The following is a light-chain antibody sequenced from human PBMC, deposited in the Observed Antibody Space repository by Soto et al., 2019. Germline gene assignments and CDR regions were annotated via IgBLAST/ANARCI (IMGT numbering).Light chain of an antibody. CDR1: QSVSSS. Sequence: EVVMTQSPATLSVSPGERATLSCRASQSVSSSLAWYQQTPGRAPRLLIYGASTRATGLPARFSGSGSGTEFTLTISSLQSEDFAVYYCQQYNKWPRTFGQGTKVEIK. CDR2: GAS. V-gene: IGKV3-15*01. J-gene: IGKJ1*01. CDR3: QQYNKWPRT.